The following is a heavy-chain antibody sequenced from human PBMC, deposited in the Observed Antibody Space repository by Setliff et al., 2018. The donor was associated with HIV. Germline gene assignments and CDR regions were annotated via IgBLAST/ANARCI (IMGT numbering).Heavy chain of an antibody. D-gene: IGHD2-2*01. Sequence: SETLSLTCTVSGGSIRTYYWSWIRQPPGKGLEWIGYIFYSVNTNYNPSLKGRVTISVDTSKNHFSLKLTSLTAADTAVYYCARAQLPPTYIDVWGSGTTVTVSS. J-gene: IGHJ6*03. CDR2: IFYSVNT. CDR3: ARAQLPPTYIDV. V-gene: IGHV4-59*12. CDR1: GGSIRTYY.